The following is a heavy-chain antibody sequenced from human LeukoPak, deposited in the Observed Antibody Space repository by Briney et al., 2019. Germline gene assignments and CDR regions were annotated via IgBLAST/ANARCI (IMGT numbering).Heavy chain of an antibody. CDR2: INSDGSST. J-gene: IGHJ6*02. Sequence: GGSLRLSCAASGFTFSSYWMHWVRQAPGKGLVWVSRINSDGSSTSYADSVKGRFTISRDNAKNTLYLQMNSLRAEDTAVYYCARDQVSGSYFGYYYYGMDVWGQGTTVTVSS. D-gene: IGHD1-26*01. V-gene: IGHV3-74*01. CDR3: ARDQVSGSYFGYYYYGMDV. CDR1: GFTFSSYW.